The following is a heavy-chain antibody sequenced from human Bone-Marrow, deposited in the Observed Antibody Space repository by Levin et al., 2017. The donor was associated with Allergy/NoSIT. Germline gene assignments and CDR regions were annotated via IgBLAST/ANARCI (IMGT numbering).Heavy chain of an antibody. D-gene: IGHD3-10*01. CDR2: ITPYNGNT. Sequence: ASVKVSCKAAGYTFPGYGFSWVRQAPGQGLEWMGWITPYNGNTNYAQKFQGRVTMTTDTSTNTVYLELRSLRADDSAVYYCARGGDPLWFAESLWFDPWGQGTLVTVSS. V-gene: IGHV1-18*01. J-gene: IGHJ5*02. CDR3: ARGGDPLWFAESLWFDP. CDR1: GYTFPGYG.